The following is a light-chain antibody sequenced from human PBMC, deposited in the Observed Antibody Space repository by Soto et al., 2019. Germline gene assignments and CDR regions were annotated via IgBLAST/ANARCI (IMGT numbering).Light chain of an antibody. Sequence: EIVLTQSPGTLSLSPGERATLSCRASQSVSSSYLAWYQQKPGQAPRLLIYGASSRATGIPDRFSGSGSGTDFPLIISRLEPEDFVVYYCHQYGTSPWTFGQGTKVEIK. CDR2: GAS. CDR3: HQYGTSPWT. CDR1: QSVSSSY. V-gene: IGKV3-20*01. J-gene: IGKJ1*01.